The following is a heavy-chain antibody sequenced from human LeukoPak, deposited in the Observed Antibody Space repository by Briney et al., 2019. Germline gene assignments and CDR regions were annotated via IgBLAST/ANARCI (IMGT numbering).Heavy chain of an antibody. Sequence: ASVKVSCKTSGYTFTSYGINWVRQATGQGLEWMGWMNPNSGNTGYAQKFQGRVTITKNTSISTAYMELSSLRSEDTAIYYCARGRTSGTYNWFDPWGQGTLVTVSS. D-gene: IGHD3-10*01. CDR2: MNPNSGNT. CDR3: ARGRTSGTYNWFDP. J-gene: IGHJ5*02. V-gene: IGHV1-8*03. CDR1: GYTFTSYG.